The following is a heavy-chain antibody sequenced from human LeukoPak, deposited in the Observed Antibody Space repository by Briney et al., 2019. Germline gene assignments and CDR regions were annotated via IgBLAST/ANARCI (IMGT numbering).Heavy chain of an antibody. J-gene: IGHJ4*02. D-gene: IGHD3-3*01. CDR1: GFTFNSYG. Sequence: GGSLRLSCAASGFTFNSYGMHWVRQAPGKGLEWVAFIRYDGSNKYYADSVKGRFTISRDNSKNTLYLQMNSLRAEDTAVYYCARDRSGYYLDYWGQGTLVTVSS. V-gene: IGHV3-30*02. CDR2: IRYDGSNK. CDR3: ARDRSGYYLDY.